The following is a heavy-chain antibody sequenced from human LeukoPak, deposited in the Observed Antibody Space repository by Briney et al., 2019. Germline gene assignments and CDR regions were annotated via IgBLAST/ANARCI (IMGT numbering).Heavy chain of an antibody. Sequence: EGSLRLSCAASGFTFSSYGMHWVRQAPGKGLEWVAVIWYDGSNKYYADSVKGRFTISRDNSKNTLYLQMNSLRAEDTAVYYCAKDRGSSGSDWFDPWGQGTLVTVSS. CDR3: AKDRGSSGSDWFDP. CDR2: IWYDGSNK. V-gene: IGHV3-33*06. D-gene: IGHD6-19*01. J-gene: IGHJ5*02. CDR1: GFTFSSYG.